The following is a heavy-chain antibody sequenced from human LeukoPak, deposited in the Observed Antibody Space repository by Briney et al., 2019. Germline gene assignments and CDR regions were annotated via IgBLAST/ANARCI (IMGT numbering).Heavy chain of an antibody. J-gene: IGHJ6*03. CDR3: ARGGPGGREAHYYYYYMDV. D-gene: IGHD1-26*01. CDR2: IIPIFGTA. V-gene: IGHV1-69*13. Sequence: SVKVSCKASGGTFSSYAISWVRQAPGQGLEWMGGIIPIFGTANYAQKFQGRVTITADESTSTAYMELSSLRSEDTAVYYCARGGPGGREAHYYYYYMDVWGKGTTVTVSS. CDR1: GGTFSSYA.